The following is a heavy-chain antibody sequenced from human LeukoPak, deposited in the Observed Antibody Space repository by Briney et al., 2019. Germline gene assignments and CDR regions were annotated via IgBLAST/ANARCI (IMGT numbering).Heavy chain of an antibody. Sequence: GGSLRLSCAASGFTFRTSRMSWVRQAPGKGLEWVAGIKEDGSVKYYVDSVKGRFTISRDNAENSLSLQTKSLRVEDTAVFYCVREREEWEQQQIFDYWGQGTLVTVSS. CDR1: GFTFRTSR. V-gene: IGHV3-7*01. J-gene: IGHJ4*02. D-gene: IGHD1-26*01. CDR2: IKEDGSVK. CDR3: VREREEWEQQQIFDY.